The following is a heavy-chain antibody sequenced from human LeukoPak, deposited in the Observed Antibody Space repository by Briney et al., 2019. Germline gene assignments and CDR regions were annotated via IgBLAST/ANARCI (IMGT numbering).Heavy chain of an antibody. D-gene: IGHD1-26*01. CDR2: INTDGSTT. CDR1: GFTFSSNW. J-gene: IGHJ4*02. V-gene: IGHV3-74*01. Sequence: HTGGSLRLSCAGSGFTFSSNWMHWVRQAPGKGLVWVSRINTDGSTTNYEESVKGRSTISRDNAKNTLYLQMNSLRDEDTAVYYCARESRWELDYWGQGTLVTVSS. CDR3: ARESRWELDY.